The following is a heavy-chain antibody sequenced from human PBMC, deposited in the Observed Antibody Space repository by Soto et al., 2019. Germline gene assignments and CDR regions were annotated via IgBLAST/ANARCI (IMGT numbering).Heavy chain of an antibody. V-gene: IGHV4-39*01. CDR1: GGSISSSSYY. Sequence: QLQLQESGPGLVKPSETLSLTCTVSGGSISSSSYYWGWIRQPPGKGLEWIGSIYYSGSTYYNPSLVSRVTISVDTSKNQFSLILSSVTAADTAVYYCARRTMIRGGYFDYWGQGTLVTVSS. D-gene: IGHD3-10*01. J-gene: IGHJ4*02. CDR3: ARRTMIRGGYFDY. CDR2: IYYSGST.